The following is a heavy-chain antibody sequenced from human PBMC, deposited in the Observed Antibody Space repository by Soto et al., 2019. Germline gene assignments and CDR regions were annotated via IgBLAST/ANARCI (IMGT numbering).Heavy chain of an antibody. CDR3: ARESEDLTSNFDY. V-gene: IGHV3-21*06. CDR2: ISSTTNYI. CDR1: GFIFTRYS. J-gene: IGHJ4*02. Sequence: GPLRLSCAASGFIFTRYSMNWVRQAPGKGLEWVSSISSTTNYIYYGDSMKGRFTISRDNAKNSLYLEMNSLRAEDTAVYYCARESEDLTSNFDYWGQGTLVTVSS.